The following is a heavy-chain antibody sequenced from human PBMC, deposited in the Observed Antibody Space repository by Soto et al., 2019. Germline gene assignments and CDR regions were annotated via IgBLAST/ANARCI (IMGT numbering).Heavy chain of an antibody. CDR1: GFNFDKYG. Sequence: GGSLRLSCAASGFNFDKYGMHWVRQAPGEGLEWVALISYDGTNKYYGDSVKGRFTISRDNSKNALYLQMNSLRAEDTAVYYCATLYSGYDDNWFDPWGQGTLVTVSS. CDR2: ISYDGTNK. D-gene: IGHD5-12*01. CDR3: ATLYSGYDDNWFDP. V-gene: IGHV3-30*03. J-gene: IGHJ5*02.